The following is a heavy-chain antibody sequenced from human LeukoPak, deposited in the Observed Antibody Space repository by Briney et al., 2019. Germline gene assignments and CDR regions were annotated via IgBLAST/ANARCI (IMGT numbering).Heavy chain of an antibody. D-gene: IGHD5-18*01. CDR2: IWYDGSNK. J-gene: IGHJ4*02. V-gene: IGHV3-33*01. Sequence: GGSLRLSCAASGFTFSSYGMHWVRQAPGKGLEWVAVIWYDGSNKYYADSVKGRFTISRDNSKNTLYLQMNSLRAEDTAVYYCARVNRLAPRYSLALGYWGQGTLVTVSS. CDR3: ARVNRLAPRYSLALGY. CDR1: GFTFSSYG.